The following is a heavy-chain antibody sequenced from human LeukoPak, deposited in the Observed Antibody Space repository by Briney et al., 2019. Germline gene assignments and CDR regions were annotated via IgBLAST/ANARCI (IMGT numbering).Heavy chain of an antibody. J-gene: IGHJ4*02. Sequence: SVKVSCKASGGTFSSYAISWVRQAPGQGLEWMGRIIPILGIANYAQKFQGRVTITADESTRITYMELTSLRSKDTAVYYCVRAGGPRKWYFDYWGQGTTVIVSS. CDR1: GGTFSSYA. D-gene: IGHD1-14*01. V-gene: IGHV1-69*04. CDR3: VRAGGPRKWYFDY. CDR2: IIPILGIA.